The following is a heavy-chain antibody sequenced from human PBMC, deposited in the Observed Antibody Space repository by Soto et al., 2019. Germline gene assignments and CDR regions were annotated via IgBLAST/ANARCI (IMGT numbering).Heavy chain of an antibody. CDR3: ARDLPPMVVVIPTS. D-gene: IGHD3-22*01. Sequence: PSETLSLTCTVSGGSISSGDYYWGWIRQPPGKGLEWIGYIYYSGSTYYNPSLKSRVTISVDTSKNQFSLKLSSVTAADTAVYYCARDLPPMVVVIPTSWGQGTLLTVSS. V-gene: IGHV4-30-4*01. CDR1: GGSISSGDYY. CDR2: IYYSGST. J-gene: IGHJ5*02.